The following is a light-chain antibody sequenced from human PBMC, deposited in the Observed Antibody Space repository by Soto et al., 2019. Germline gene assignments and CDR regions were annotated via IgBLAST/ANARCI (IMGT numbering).Light chain of an antibody. CDR3: SSYTSSSTLGYV. CDR2: EVS. J-gene: IGLJ1*01. CDR1: SSNIGAGYD. V-gene: IGLV2-14*01. Sequence: QSVLTQPPSVSGAPGQRVTISCTGSSSNIGAGYDVHWYQQHPGKAPKLMIYEVSNRPSGVSNRFSGSKSGNTASLTISGLQAEDEADYYCSSYTSSSTLGYVFGTGTKVTVL.